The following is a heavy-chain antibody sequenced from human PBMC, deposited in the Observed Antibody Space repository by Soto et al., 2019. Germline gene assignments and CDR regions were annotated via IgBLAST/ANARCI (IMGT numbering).Heavy chain of an antibody. J-gene: IGHJ6*02. Sequence: SETLSLTCAGYGGSFSGYYWSWIRQPPGKGLEWIGEINHSGSTNYNPSLKSRVTISVDTSKNQFSLKLSSVTAADTAVYYCARVNGWNFYSAVLYYYYGMDVWGQGTTVTVSS. CDR2: INHSGST. CDR3: ARVNGWNFYSAVLYYYYGMDV. V-gene: IGHV4-34*01. D-gene: IGHD1-7*01. CDR1: GGSFSGYY.